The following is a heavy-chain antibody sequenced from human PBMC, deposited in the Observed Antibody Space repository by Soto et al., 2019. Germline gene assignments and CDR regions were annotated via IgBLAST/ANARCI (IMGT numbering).Heavy chain of an antibody. D-gene: IGHD6-13*01. J-gene: IGHJ6*02. Sequence: QVQLVESGGGVVQPRRSLRLSCAASGFTFSSYAMHWVRQAPGKGLEWVAVISYDGSNKYYADSVKGRFTISRDNSKNTLYVQVNSLRAEDTAVYYCAREGVAAPSMDAWGQGTTVTVSS. V-gene: IGHV3-30-3*01. CDR3: AREGVAAPSMDA. CDR1: GFTFSSYA. CDR2: ISYDGSNK.